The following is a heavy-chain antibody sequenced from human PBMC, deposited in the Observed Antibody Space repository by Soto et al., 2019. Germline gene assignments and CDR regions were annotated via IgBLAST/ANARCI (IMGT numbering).Heavy chain of an antibody. Sequence: QVQLQESGPGLVKPSQTLSLTCAVSGGSINSGGYYWSWIRQHPGKGLEWIGFIYYSGSTYYNPSLKSRVTISIDTSKNLFSLNLSSVTDADTAVYYCARVPNTVFYTWGQGILVTVSS. D-gene: IGHD3-10*01. CDR3: ARVPNTVFYT. V-gene: IGHV4-31*11. J-gene: IGHJ5*02. CDR2: IYYSGST. CDR1: GGSINSGGYY.